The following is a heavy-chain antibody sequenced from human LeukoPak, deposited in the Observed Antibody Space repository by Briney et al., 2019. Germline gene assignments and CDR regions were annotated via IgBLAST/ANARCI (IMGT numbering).Heavy chain of an antibody. CDR3: ARRGYCSSTSCYEYWFDP. D-gene: IGHD2-2*01. CDR2: IYYSGST. J-gene: IGHJ5*02. Sequence: PSETLSLTCTVSGGSFSSSSYYWGWIRQPPGKGLEWIGIIYYSGSTYYNPARKSLLTISVDTSKNQFSLKLSSVTATDTAVYYCARRGYCSSTSCYEYWFDPWGKGTLVTVSS. V-gene: IGHV4-39*01. CDR1: GGSFSSSSYY.